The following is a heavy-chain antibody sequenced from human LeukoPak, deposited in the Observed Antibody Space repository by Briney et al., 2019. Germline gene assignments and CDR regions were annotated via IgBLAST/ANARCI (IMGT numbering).Heavy chain of an antibody. J-gene: IGHJ4*02. V-gene: IGHV3-23*01. CDR2: ISGDGANT. CDR3: APDLRGSASSLDD. CDR1: GFTFSNYA. Sequence: GGSLRLSCAASGFTFSNYAMCWVRQAPGKGLEWVSLISGDGANTYYPDSVKGRFTISRDNSKNTLYLQMNSLRAEDTAVYYCAPDLRGSASSLDDWGQGALVTVSS. D-gene: IGHD6-25*01.